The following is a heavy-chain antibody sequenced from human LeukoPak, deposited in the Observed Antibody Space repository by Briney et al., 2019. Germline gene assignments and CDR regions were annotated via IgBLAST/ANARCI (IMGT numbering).Heavy chain of an antibody. V-gene: IGHV4-59*08. CDR2: IYFTGSN. J-gene: IGHJ4*02. CDR1: GGSISPYY. Sequence: SETLSLTCTVSGGSISPYYWSWVRQPPGKGLEWIGYIYFTGSNNYNPSPKSRVTISVDTSKNQLSLRLSSVTASDTAVYYCARQVRGGVVAATNYFDYWGQGTLVTVSS. D-gene: IGHD2-15*01. CDR3: ARQVRGGVVAATNYFDY.